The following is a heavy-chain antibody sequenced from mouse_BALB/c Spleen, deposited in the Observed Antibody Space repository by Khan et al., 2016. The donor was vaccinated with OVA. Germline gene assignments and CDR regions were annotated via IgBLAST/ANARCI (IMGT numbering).Heavy chain of an antibody. Sequence: EVQLQESGGDLVKPGGSLKLSCAASGFIFSSYSMSWVRQTPDKRLEWVATISSGGDYTYYPDSVKGRFTISRDDAKNTLYLKMSSLKSEATAMYYCASHLTGSFAYWGQGTLVTVSA. J-gene: IGHJ3*01. D-gene: IGHD4-1*01. CDR3: ASHLTGSFAY. CDR2: ISSGGDYT. CDR1: GFIFSSYS. V-gene: IGHV5-6*01.